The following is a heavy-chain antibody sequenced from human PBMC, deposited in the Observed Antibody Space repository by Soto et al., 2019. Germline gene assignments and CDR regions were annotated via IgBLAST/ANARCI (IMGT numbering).Heavy chain of an antibody. J-gene: IGHJ4*02. V-gene: IGHV3-23*01. CDR2: ISGSGGST. Sequence: GGSLRLSCAASGFTFSSYAMSWVRQAPGKGLEWASAISGSGGSTYYADSVKGRFTISRDNSKNTLYLQMNGLRVEDTAVYYCARDGVVTTAFWGYLDYWGQGTLVTVSS. CDR1: GFTFSSYA. D-gene: IGHD3-22*01. CDR3: ARDGVVTTAFWGYLDY.